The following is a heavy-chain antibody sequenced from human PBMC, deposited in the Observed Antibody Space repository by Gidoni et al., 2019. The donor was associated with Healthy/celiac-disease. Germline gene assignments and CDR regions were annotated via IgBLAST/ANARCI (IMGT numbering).Heavy chain of an antibody. Sequence: QVQLVESGGGVVQPGRSLRLSCAASGFTFSSYAMHWVRQAPGKGLEWVAVISYDGSKKYYADSVKGRFTISRDNSKNTLYLQMNSLRAEDTAVYYCAREGYCSGGSCAFDIWGQGTMVTVSS. D-gene: IGHD2-15*01. CDR3: AREGYCSGGSCAFDI. J-gene: IGHJ3*02. CDR1: GFTFSSYA. V-gene: IGHV3-30-3*01. CDR2: ISYDGSKK.